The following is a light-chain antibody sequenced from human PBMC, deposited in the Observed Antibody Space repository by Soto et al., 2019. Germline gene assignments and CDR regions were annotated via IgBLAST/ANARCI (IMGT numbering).Light chain of an antibody. J-gene: IGKJ2*01. V-gene: IGKV3-15*01. CDR2: GAS. CDR3: QQYNNWYT. Sequence: EIVMTQSPATLSVSPGERATLSCRASQSVSSNLAWYQQKPGQAPRLLIYGASTRATGIPAKFSGSGSGRAFTLTISSQQSVDFAVYYCQQYNNWYTFGQGTKLEIK. CDR1: QSVSSN.